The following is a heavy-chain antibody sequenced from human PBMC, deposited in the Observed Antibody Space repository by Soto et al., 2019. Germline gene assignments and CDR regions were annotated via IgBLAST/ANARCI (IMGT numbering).Heavy chain of an antibody. CDR2: ISGSASAT. J-gene: IGHJ4*02. D-gene: IGHD3-3*01. Sequence: GCLVLACATSGSSFSNYAMSGVRQAPGKGLEWVSLISGSASATHYADSVKGRFTIARDNSKRTVYLQLNSLRAEDTAVYYCAKGMANTVFGVDTLFDFWGRGTLVTVSS. V-gene: IGHV3-23*01. CDR1: GSSFSNYA. CDR3: AKGMANTVFGVDTLFDF.